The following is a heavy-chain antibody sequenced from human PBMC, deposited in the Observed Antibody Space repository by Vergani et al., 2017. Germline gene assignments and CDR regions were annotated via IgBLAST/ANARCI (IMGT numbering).Heavy chain of an antibody. CDR3: ARVADGYNLNNGMDV. Sequence: QLQLQESDPGLVKPSETLSLTCTVSGGSIRSTFYYWGWIRQPPGKGLEWIGTIYYSGSTYYNPSLKSRVTISVDTSKNQFSLKLSSVTAADTAVYYCARVADGYNLNNGMDVWGQGTTVTVSS. D-gene: IGHD5-24*01. J-gene: IGHJ6*02. CDR1: GGSIRSTFYY. V-gene: IGHV4-39*02. CDR2: IYYSGST.